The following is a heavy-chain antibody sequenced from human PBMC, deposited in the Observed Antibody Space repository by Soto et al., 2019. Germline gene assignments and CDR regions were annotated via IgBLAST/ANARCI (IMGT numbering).Heavy chain of an antibody. V-gene: IGHV1-69*02. Sequence: QVQLVQSGAEVKKPGSSVKVSSKASGGTFSSYTISWVRQAPGQGLEWMGRIIPILGIANYAQKFQGRVTITADKSTSTAYMELSSLRSEDTAVYYCARTTMVRGVILDYWGQGTLVTVSS. CDR3: ARTTMVRGVILDY. D-gene: IGHD3-10*01. CDR1: GGTFSSYT. J-gene: IGHJ4*02. CDR2: IIPILGIA.